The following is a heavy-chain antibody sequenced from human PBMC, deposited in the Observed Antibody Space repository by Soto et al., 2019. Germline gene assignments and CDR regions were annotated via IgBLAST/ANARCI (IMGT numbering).Heavy chain of an antibody. Sequence: QVQLVQSGAEVKKPGASVKVSCKASGYTFTNYGINWVRQAPGQGLESLGWVSAYNGERRYAQRVQARVIMTTDTSTTTAYMELRSLRSDDTAVYYCSRGTSIPASGDYWGQGTLVTVSS. J-gene: IGHJ4*01. CDR1: GYTFTNYG. CDR2: VSAYNGER. CDR3: SRGTSIPASGDY. D-gene: IGHD6-6*01. V-gene: IGHV1-18*01.